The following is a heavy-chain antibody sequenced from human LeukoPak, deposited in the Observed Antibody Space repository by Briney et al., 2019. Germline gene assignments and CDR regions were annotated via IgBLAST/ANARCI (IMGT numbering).Heavy chain of an antibody. CDR3: AGGVPAAPDDAFDI. J-gene: IGHJ3*02. Sequence: PSQTLSLTCTVSGGSIISGDYYSSWIRQPPRKGLEWIGYIYYSGSTYYNPSLKSRVTISVDTSKNQFSLKLSSVTAADTAVYYCAGGVPAAPDDAFDIWGQGTMVTVSS. D-gene: IGHD2-2*01. CDR1: GGSIISGDYY. CDR2: IYYSGST. V-gene: IGHV4-30-4*08.